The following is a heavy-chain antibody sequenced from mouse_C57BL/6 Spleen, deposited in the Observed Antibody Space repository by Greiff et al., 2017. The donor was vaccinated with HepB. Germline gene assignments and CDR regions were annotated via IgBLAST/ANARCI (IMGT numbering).Heavy chain of an antibody. V-gene: IGHV1-80*01. D-gene: IGHD2-12*01. CDR2: IYPGDGDT. CDR1: GYAFSSYW. J-gene: IGHJ3*01. Sequence: VQLQESGAELVKPGASVKISCKASGYAFSSYWMNWVKQRPGKGLEWIGQIYPGDGDTNYNGKFKGKATLTADKSSSTAYMQLSSLTSEDSAVYFCARREPLRWFAYWGQGTLVTVSA. CDR3: ARREPLRWFAY.